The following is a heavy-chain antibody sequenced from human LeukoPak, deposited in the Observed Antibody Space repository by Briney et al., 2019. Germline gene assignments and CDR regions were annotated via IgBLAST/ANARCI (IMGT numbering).Heavy chain of an antibody. Sequence: SETLSLTCTVSGGSITSSSYYWGWIRQPPGKGLEWIGSVYYSGNTYYNSSLKSRVTISVDTSKNQFSLKLSSVTAADTAVYYCARGVGSSGWKYYFDYWGQGTLVTVSS. D-gene: IGHD6-19*01. J-gene: IGHJ4*02. CDR3: ARGVGSSGWKYYFDY. CDR1: GGSITSSSYY. V-gene: IGHV4-39*07. CDR2: VYYSGNT.